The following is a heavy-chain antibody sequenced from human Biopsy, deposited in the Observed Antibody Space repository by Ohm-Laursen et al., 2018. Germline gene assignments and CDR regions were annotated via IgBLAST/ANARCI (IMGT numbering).Heavy chain of an antibody. CDR2: IYYSGTT. Sequence: SQTLSLTCTVSGGSVSSGGFYWSWIRRHPGKGLEWIRYIYYSGTTYYNPSLKSLVTISVDTSKNQFSLKLNSVTAADTAVYYCARRPYGGTRYWYFDLWGRGTLVTVSS. CDR1: GGSVSSGGFY. CDR3: ARRPYGGTRYWYFDL. D-gene: IGHD4-23*01. V-gene: IGHV4-31*01. J-gene: IGHJ2*01.